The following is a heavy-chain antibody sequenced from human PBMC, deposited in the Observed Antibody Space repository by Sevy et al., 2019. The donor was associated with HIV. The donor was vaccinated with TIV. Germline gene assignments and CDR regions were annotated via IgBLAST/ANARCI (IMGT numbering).Heavy chain of an antibody. Sequence: GGSLRLSCAASGFTFSSYGMHWVRQAPGKGLEWVAVIWYDGSNKYYADSVKGRFTISRDNSKNTLYLQMNSLRAEDTAVYYCAREGDGSSWWRRVWFDPWGQGTLVTVSS. CDR1: GFTFSSYG. D-gene: IGHD6-13*01. CDR3: AREGDGSSWWRRVWFDP. V-gene: IGHV3-33*01. J-gene: IGHJ5*02. CDR2: IWYDGSNK.